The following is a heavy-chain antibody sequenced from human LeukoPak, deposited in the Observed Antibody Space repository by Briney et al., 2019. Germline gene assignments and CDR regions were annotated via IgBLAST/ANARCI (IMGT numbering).Heavy chain of an antibody. J-gene: IGHJ6*02. CDR3: ARDVAQFYHYYGMDV. Sequence: GGSLRLSCAASGFTFSSYAMSWVRQAPGKGLEWVANIKQDGSEKYYVDSVKGRFTISRDNAKNSLYLQMNSLRAEDTAVYYCARDVAQFYHYYGMDVWGQGTTVTVSS. D-gene: IGHD5-24*01. CDR2: IKQDGSEK. CDR1: GFTFSSYA. V-gene: IGHV3-7*03.